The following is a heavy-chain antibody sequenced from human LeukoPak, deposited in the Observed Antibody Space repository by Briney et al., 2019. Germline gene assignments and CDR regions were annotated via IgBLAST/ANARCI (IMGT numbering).Heavy chain of an antibody. D-gene: IGHD3-22*01. CDR3: AKDPSPGDSSGDYFDY. CDR2: ISWNSGSI. CDR1: GFTFDDYA. Sequence: GGSLRLSCAAFGFTFDDYAMHWVRQAPGKGLEWVSGISWNSGSIGYADSVKGRFTISRDNAKNSLYLQLNSLRAEDTALYYCAKDPSPGDSSGDYFDYWGQGTLVTVSS. J-gene: IGHJ4*02. V-gene: IGHV3-9*01.